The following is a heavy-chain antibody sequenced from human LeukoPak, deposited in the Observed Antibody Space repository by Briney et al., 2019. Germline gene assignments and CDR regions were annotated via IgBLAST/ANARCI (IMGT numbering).Heavy chain of an antibody. CDR3: AKDPHTGYSFAY. Sequence: GGSLRLSCVFSGFTFSSYAMSWVRQAPGKGLAWVSSLSGSGGSTYYADSVGDRFTISRDNSKNTLYLQMNSLRVEDTAVYDCAKDPHTGYSFAYWGQGTLVTVSS. V-gene: IGHV3-23*01. D-gene: IGHD5-18*01. CDR2: LSGSGGST. CDR1: GFTFSSYA. J-gene: IGHJ4*02.